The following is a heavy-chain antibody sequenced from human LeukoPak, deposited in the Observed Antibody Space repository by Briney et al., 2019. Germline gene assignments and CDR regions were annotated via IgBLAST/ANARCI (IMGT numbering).Heavy chain of an antibody. CDR3: ARGGTVAGSAVLCSY. J-gene: IGHJ4*02. CDR1: GYSFTSSD. Sequence: GASVKVSCKTSGYSFTSSDINWVRQASGQGLEWMGWMNPNSGYTGYTQKFQGRITLTRNTSIGTAYMELNSLTSEDTAVYCCARGGTVAGSAVLCSYWGQGTLVTVSS. V-gene: IGHV1-8*01. CDR2: MNPNSGYT. D-gene: IGHD6-19*01.